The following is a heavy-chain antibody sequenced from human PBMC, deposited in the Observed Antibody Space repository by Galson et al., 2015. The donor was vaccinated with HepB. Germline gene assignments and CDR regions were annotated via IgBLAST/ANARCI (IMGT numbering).Heavy chain of an antibody. CDR2: IIPIFGSG. D-gene: IGHD3-22*01. Sequence: SVKVSCKASGGAFSSYTISWVRQAPGQGLEWMGGIIPIFGSGNYAQKFQGRVTITAGESTSTTYMELGSLRSEDTAVYYCARQYDTSGYYAYWGQGTLVTVSS. V-gene: IGHV1-69*13. CDR1: GGAFSSYT. J-gene: IGHJ4*02. CDR3: ARQYDTSGYYAY.